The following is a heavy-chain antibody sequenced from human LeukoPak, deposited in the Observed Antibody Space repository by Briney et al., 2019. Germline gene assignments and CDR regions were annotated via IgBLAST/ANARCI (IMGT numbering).Heavy chain of an antibody. CDR2: IYYSGST. D-gene: IGHD6-6*01. CDR1: GGSISSGDYY. V-gene: IGHV4-30-4*08. J-gene: IGHJ5*02. CDR3: ARDNSPIAASFGRWFDP. Sequence: SETLSLTCTVSGGSISSGDYYWSWIRQPPGKGLEWIGYIYYSGSTYYNPSLKSRVTISVDTSKNQFSLKLSSVTAADTAVYYCARDNSPIAASFGRWFDPWGQGTLVTVSS.